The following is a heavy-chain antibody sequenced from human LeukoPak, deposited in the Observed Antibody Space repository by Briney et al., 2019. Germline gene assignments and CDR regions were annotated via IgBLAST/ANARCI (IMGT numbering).Heavy chain of an antibody. CDR3: ARSAPSLAYCGGDCYPDAFDI. D-gene: IGHD2-21*02. J-gene: IGHJ3*02. Sequence: SETLSLTCTVSGGSISSYYWSWIRQPAGKGLEWIGRIYTSGSTYYNPSLKSRVTISVDTSKNQFSLKLSSVTAADTAVYYCARSAPSLAYCGGDCYPDAFDIWGQGTMVTVSS. CDR2: IYTSGST. V-gene: IGHV4-4*07. CDR1: GGSISSYY.